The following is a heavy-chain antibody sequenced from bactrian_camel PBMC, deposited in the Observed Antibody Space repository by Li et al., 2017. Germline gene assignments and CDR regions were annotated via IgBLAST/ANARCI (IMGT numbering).Heavy chain of an antibody. CDR1: AYTPANVR. J-gene: IGHJ4*01. V-gene: IGHV3S53*01. CDR3: AATREYCAGGYCYRNDFDD. CDR2: LASDGSS. Sequence: HVQLVESGGGSVQAGGSLGLSCAFDAYTPANVRMAWFRQAPGKEREGVASLASDGSSIYANSLKGRFTVSSDSGKTTLYLQMNNLQPEDTAMYICAATREYCAGGYCYRNDFDDFGQGTQVTVS. D-gene: IGHD2*01.